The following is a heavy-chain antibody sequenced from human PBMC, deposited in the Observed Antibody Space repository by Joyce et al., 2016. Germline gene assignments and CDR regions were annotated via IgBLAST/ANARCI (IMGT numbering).Heavy chain of an antibody. CDR3: VRDNYWSVDY. V-gene: IGHV3-74*01. Sequence: EVQLVESGGGLVQPGGSLRLSCVVSGFTFSDSWMHWVRQAPGKGLVGVSGIKLDDSGTTYAESVKGRFTISRDNAKNTLHLQMNSLRADDTAVYYCVRDNYWSVDYWGQGTLVTVSS. CDR2: IKLDDSGT. J-gene: IGHJ4*02. D-gene: IGHD3-3*01. CDR1: GFTFSDSW.